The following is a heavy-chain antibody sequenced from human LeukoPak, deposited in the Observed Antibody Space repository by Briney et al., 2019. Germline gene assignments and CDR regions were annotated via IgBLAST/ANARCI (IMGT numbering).Heavy chain of an antibody. V-gene: IGHV4-4*02. CDR2: IYHSGST. CDR1: GGSISSRNW. D-gene: IGHD3-10*01. J-gene: IGHJ4*02. Sequence: SETLSLTCAVSGGSISSRNWWSWVRQPPGKGLEWIGEIYHSGSTNYNPPLKSRVTISVDKSKNQFSLKLSSVTAADTAVYYCSGGSGSYYDLGYYFDYWGQGTLVTVSS. CDR3: SGGSGSYYDLGYYFDY.